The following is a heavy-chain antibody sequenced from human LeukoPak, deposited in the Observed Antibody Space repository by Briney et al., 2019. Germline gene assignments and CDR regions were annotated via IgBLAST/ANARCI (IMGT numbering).Heavy chain of an antibody. CDR3: TRDRSIAAADY. CDR2: LYCSGST. J-gene: IGHJ4*02. V-gene: IGHV4-59*01. CDR1: GGSISSYY. D-gene: IGHD6-13*01. Sequence: SETLSLTCTVSGGSISSYYWSWVRQPPGKGLERIACLYCSGSTNSTPSLKSRVTISVDTSKNQFSLKLSSVTAADTAVYYCTRDRSIAAADYWGQGTLVTVSS.